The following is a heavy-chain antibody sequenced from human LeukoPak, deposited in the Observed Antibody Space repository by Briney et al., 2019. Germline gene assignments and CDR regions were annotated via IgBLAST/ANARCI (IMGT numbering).Heavy chain of an antibody. J-gene: IGHJ4*02. Sequence: GGSLRLSCAGSGFTFSTYGMHWVRQAPGKGLEWVSFIRYDGNSDYYADSVKGRFTISRDNSKNTLYLQMNSLRAEDTAVYYCAKGTNYYDSSAFLRWGLGTLVTVSS. D-gene: IGHD3-22*01. CDR3: AKGTNYYDSSAFLR. V-gene: IGHV3-30*02. CDR1: GFTFSTYG. CDR2: IRYDGNSD.